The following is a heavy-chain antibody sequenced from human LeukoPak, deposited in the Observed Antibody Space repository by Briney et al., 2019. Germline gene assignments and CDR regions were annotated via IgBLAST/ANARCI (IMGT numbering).Heavy chain of an antibody. CDR1: GGSVSSGNSY. D-gene: IGHD2-21*01. CDR2: LYYSGST. J-gene: IGHJ6*02. Sequence: SETLSLTCTVSGGSVSSGNSYWSWIRQPPGKGLEWIGYLYYSGSTNYNLSLKNRVTISLHTSKNQFSLRLSSVTAADTAVYFCARDHIPGYYYYGMDVWGQGTTVTVSS. CDR3: ARDHIPGYYYYGMDV. V-gene: IGHV4-61*01.